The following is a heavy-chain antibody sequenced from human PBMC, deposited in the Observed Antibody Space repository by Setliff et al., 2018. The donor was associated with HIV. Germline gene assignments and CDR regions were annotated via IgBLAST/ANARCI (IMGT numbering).Heavy chain of an antibody. D-gene: IGHD2-21*02. CDR3: ASPTAIPH. CDR1: GYSFTSYA. CDR2: INADNGNT. J-gene: IGHJ4*02. Sequence: ASVKVSCKASGYSFTSYAISWVRQVPGQRLEWMAWINADNGNTKYSQKFQGRVTITRDTSASTAYMELSSLRPEDTAVYYCASPTAIPHWGQGTLVTVSS. V-gene: IGHV1-3*01.